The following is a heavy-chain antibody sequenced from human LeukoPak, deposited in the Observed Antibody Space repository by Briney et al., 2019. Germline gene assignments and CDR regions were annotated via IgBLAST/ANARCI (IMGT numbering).Heavy chain of an antibody. J-gene: IGHJ4*02. V-gene: IGHV3-23*01. CDR3: AKHSGPAAIDY. CDR2: IRGGTT. Sequence: GGTLRLSCAASGFTLRTYAMSWVRQSPGKGLEWVSAIRGGTTYYSESVKGRFTVSGDSSKSTLYLQMNSLRAEDTAVYYCAKHSGPAAIDYWGQRTLVTVSS. CDR1: GFTLRTYA. D-gene: IGHD2-15*01.